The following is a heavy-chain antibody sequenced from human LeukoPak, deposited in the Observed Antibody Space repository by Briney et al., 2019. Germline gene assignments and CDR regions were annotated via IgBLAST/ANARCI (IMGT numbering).Heavy chain of an antibody. J-gene: IGHJ5*02. CDR1: GDSISSSSSY. CDR2: IYRSGRT. Sequence: PSETLSLTCTVSGDSISSSSSYWGWIRQPPGKGLEWIGRIYRSGRTNYNPSLKSRVTISVDTSKNQFSLKLSSVTAADTAVYYCATSSAYYDFWSGPNWFDPWGQGTLVTVSS. D-gene: IGHD3-3*01. CDR3: ATSSAYYDFWSGPNWFDP. V-gene: IGHV4-39*07.